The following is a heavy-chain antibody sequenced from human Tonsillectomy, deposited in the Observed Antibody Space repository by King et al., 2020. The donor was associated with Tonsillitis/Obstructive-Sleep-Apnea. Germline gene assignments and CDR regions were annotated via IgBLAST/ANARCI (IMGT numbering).Heavy chain of an antibody. CDR3: ARGVLIGVVPAGMPFWFDP. J-gene: IGHJ5*02. Sequence: QLVQSGAEVKKPGSSVKVSCKASGGTFSSYAISWVRQAPGQGLEWMGGIIPIFGTANYAQKFQGRVTITADESTSTAYMELSSLRSEDTAVYYCARGVLIGVVPAGMPFWFDPWGQGTLVTVSS. CDR2: IIPIFGTA. V-gene: IGHV1-69*01. CDR1: GGTFSSYA. D-gene: IGHD2-2*01.